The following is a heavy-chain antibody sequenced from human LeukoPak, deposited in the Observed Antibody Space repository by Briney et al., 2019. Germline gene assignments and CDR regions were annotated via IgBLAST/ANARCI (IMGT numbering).Heavy chain of an antibody. CDR1: GFTFSSCG. CDR3: AKDKPPYYYDSSGLDY. J-gene: IGHJ4*02. D-gene: IGHD3-22*01. V-gene: IGHV3-30*02. CDR2: IRYDGSNK. Sequence: GGSLRLSCAASGFTFSSCGMHWVRQAPGKGLEWVAFIRYDGSNKYYADSVKGRFTISRDNSKNTLYLQMNSLRAEDTAVYYCAKDKPPYYYDSSGLDYWGQGTPVTVSS.